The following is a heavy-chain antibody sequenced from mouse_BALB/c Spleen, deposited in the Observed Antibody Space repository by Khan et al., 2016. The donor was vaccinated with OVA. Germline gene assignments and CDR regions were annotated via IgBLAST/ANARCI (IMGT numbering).Heavy chain of an antibody. CDR2: IRNTANYHAT. CDR3: TLYYGYAWFVY. Sequence: EVKLEVSGGGLVQPGGSMKLSCAASGFTFSDAWMDWVRHSPEKGLEWVAEIRNTANYHATFYAESVKGRFTISRDDSNNSVYLQMNSLRTEDTGIYYCTLYYGYAWFVYWGQGTLVTVSA. CDR1: GFTFSDAW. J-gene: IGHJ3*01. V-gene: IGHV6-6*01. D-gene: IGHD1-2*01.